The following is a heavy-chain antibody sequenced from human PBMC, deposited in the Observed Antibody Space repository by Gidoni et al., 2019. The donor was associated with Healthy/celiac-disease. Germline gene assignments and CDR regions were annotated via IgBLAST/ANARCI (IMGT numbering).Heavy chain of an antibody. J-gene: IGHJ4*02. CDR3: AKRDIAAGDYFDY. V-gene: IGHV3-23*01. Sequence: EVQLLESGGGLVQPGGSLRLSCAASGFTFSSYAMSWVRQAPGKGLEWVSAMSGSGGSTYYADSVKGRFTISRDNSKNTLYLQMNSLRAEDTAVYYCAKRDIAAGDYFDYWGQGTLVTVSS. CDR1: GFTFSSYA. CDR2: MSGSGGST. D-gene: IGHD6-13*01.